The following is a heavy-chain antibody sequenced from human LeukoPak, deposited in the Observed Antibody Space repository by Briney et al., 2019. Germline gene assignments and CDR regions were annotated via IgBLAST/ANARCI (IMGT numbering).Heavy chain of an antibody. V-gene: IGHV3-48*01. CDR1: GFTFSSYS. CDR3: ARTERASGAFDI. Sequence: PGGSLRLSCAASGFTFSSYSMNRVRQAPGKGLEWVSYISSSSSTIYYADSVKGRFTISRDNAKNSLYLQMNSLRAEDTAVYYCARTERASGAFDIWGQGTMVTVSS. D-gene: IGHD3-10*01. CDR2: ISSSSSTI. J-gene: IGHJ3*02.